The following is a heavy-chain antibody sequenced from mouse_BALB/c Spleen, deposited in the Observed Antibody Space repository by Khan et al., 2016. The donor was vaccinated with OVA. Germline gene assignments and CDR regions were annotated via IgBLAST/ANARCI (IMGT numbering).Heavy chain of an antibody. CDR2: ISTYSGNT. CDR3: ARPAYDGYYDY. D-gene: IGHD2-3*01. J-gene: IGHJ2*01. CDR1: GYTFADYA. V-gene: IGHV1S137*01. Sequence: QVQLQQSGPELVRPGVSVKISCKGSGYTFADYAMYWVKQSHAKSLEWIGLISTYSGNTNYNQKFKDKATLTVDKSSRTAYMEPARLTSEDSAIYYCARPAYDGYYDYWGQGTTLTVSS.